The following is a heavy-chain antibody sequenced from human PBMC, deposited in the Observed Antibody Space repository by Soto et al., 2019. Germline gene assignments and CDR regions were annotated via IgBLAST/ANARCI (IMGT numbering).Heavy chain of an antibody. CDR3: ARDLAAGDY. Sequence: QVQLVQSGAEVKKPGASVKLSCKASGYTFINYYIHWVRQAPGQGLEWMGIFNPTSGSTNYAQQFQGRVSLTMDTSTRTVYREMSSLRFDDTAVYYWARDLAAGDYWGQGTLVTVSS. CDR1: GYTFINYY. V-gene: IGHV1-46*01. J-gene: IGHJ4*02. D-gene: IGHD6-13*01. CDR2: FNPTSGST.